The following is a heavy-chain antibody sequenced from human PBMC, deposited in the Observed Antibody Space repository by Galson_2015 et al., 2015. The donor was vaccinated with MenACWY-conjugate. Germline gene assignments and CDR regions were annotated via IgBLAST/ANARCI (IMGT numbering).Heavy chain of an antibody. V-gene: IGHV3-23*01. CDR2: ISGSGGST. D-gene: IGHD6-13*01. J-gene: IGHJ4*02. CDR1: GFTFRNYA. CDR3: AFQGAAGTGAVDY. Sequence: SLRLSCAASGFTFRNYAMSWVRQAPGRGPEWVSTISGSGGSTYYADSVKGRFTISRDNSKNTLYLQMNSLRAEDMAIYYCAFQGAAGTGAVDYWGQGPLVIVSS.